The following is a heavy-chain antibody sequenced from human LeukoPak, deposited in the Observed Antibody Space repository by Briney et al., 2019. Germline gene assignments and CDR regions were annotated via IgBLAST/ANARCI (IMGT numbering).Heavy chain of an antibody. V-gene: IGHV4-30-2*01. CDR2: IYHSGST. D-gene: IGHD4-11*01. CDR3: ARHVTTVTFFDF. J-gene: IGHJ4*02. CDR1: GGSISSGGYS. Sequence: SETLSLTCAVSGGSISSGGYSWSWIRQPPGKGLEWIGYIYHSGSTYYNPSLKSRVTISVDRSKNQFSLKLSSVTAADTAVYFCARHVTTVTFFDFWGQGTLVTVSS.